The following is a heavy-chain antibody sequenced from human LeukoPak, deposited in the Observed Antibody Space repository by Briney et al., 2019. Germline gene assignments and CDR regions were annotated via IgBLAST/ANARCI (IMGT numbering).Heavy chain of an antibody. CDR2: IIPIFGTA. J-gene: IGHJ5*02. Sequence: SVKVSCKASGGTFSSYAISWVRQAPGQGLEWMGGIIPIFGTANYAQKFQGRVTITADESTSTAYVELSSLRSEDTAVYYCARTILYCSGGSCYYNWFDPWGQGTLVTVSS. V-gene: IGHV1-69*13. CDR1: GGTFSSYA. CDR3: ARTILYCSGGSCYYNWFDP. D-gene: IGHD2-15*01.